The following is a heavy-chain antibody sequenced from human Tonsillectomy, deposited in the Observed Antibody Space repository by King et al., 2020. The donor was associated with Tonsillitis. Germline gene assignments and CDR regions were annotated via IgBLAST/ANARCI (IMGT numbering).Heavy chain of an antibody. Sequence: QLQESGPGLVKPSETLSLTCTVSGDSLNSYYWSWIRQPPGKGLEWIGYIYYSGSTNYSPSLTSRVTISVDTSKNQFSLKLRSVTAADTAVYYCAREMKPLDSGDYLDYFDHWGQGIPVTVSS. V-gene: IGHV4-59*01. CDR3: AREMKPLDSGDYLDYFDH. CDR1: GDSLNSYY. D-gene: IGHD4-17*01. CDR2: IYYSGST. J-gene: IGHJ4*02.